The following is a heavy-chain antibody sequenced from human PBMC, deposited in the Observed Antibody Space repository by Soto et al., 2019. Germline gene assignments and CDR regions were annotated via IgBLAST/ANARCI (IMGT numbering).Heavy chain of an antibody. J-gene: IGHJ4*02. CDR1: GGSISSAGYY. Sequence: SETLSLTCTVSGGSISSAGYYWSWIRPHPGKGLEWVGDTYYSGGTYSNPSLRGRPPIPIDPSENQSPLKLTSVTAADTAVYYCAREPVPPGTFDYWGQETLVTVSS. CDR3: AREPVPPGTFDY. D-gene: IGHD3-10*01. V-gene: IGHV4-31*03. CDR2: TYYSGGT.